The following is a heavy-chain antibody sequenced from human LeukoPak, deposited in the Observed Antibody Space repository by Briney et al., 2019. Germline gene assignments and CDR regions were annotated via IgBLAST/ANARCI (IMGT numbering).Heavy chain of an antibody. J-gene: IGHJ3*02. CDR3: ARDYGDAFDI. CDR1: GFIFRNYG. V-gene: IGHV3-48*01. Sequence: PGGSLRLSCAASGFIFRNYGMNWVRQAPGKGLEWVSCISSSSSTIYYADSVKGRFTISRDNAKNSLYLQMNSLRAEDTAVYYCARDYGDAFDIWGQGTMVTVSS. D-gene: IGHD3-10*01. CDR2: ISSSSSTI.